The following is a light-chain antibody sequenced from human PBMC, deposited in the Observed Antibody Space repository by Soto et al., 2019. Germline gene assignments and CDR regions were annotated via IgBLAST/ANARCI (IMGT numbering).Light chain of an antibody. J-gene: IGKJ1*01. CDR3: QQYNNWPWT. CDR2: GAS. Sequence: DILMTQSPDTLSVSPGERVTLSCRASRTVSNRLAWYQHKPGQAPRLLIYGASTRATGIPARFSGSGSGTEFTLTISSLQSEEFAVYYCQQYNNWPWTFGQGTKVDIK. CDR1: RTVSNR. V-gene: IGKV3-15*01.